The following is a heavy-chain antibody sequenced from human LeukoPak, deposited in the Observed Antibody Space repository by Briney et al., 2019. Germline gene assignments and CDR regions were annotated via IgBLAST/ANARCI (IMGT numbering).Heavy chain of an antibody. V-gene: IGHV3-66*01. CDR3: QKEGKTGYGDFFYYNGMDV. CDR2: IYSGGST. Sequence: GGSLRLSCAASGFTVSSNYMSWVRQAPGKGLEWVSVIYSGGSTYHADSVRGRFTISRDNSKNTLYLQMNSLRAEDTAVYYCQKEGKTGYGDFFYYNGMDVWGQGTTVTVSS. J-gene: IGHJ6*02. CDR1: GFTVSSNY. D-gene: IGHD3-9*01.